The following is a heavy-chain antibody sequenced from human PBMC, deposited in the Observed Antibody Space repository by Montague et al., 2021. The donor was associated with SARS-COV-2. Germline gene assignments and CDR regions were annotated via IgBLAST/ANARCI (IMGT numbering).Heavy chain of an antibody. V-gene: IGHV3-66*01. J-gene: IGHJ6*02. CDR2: IYRGDST. Sequence: SLSLSWAASGITVSSIYMNWVRQAPGKGLEWVSLIYRGDSTYYADSVKGSCTISRDNSTNTLYLQMNSLRAEDTTVYYCARDLLEIGGMDVWGQGTTVTVSS. CDR3: ARDLLEIGGMDV. CDR1: GITVSSIY. D-gene: IGHD1-1*01.